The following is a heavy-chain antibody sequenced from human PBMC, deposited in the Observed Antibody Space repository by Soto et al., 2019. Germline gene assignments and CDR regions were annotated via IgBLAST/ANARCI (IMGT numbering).Heavy chain of an antibody. D-gene: IGHD5-18*01. Sequence: QVQLQESGPGLVKPSETLSLTCTVSGGSISSYYWSWIRQPPGKGLEWIGYIYYSGTTNYNPSLKSRVTISVDTSKTQLSLKLSPVTAADTAVYYCARRYGYSFDYWGQGTLVTVSS. J-gene: IGHJ4*02. CDR2: IYYSGTT. CDR3: ARRYGYSFDY. CDR1: GGSISSYY. V-gene: IGHV4-59*08.